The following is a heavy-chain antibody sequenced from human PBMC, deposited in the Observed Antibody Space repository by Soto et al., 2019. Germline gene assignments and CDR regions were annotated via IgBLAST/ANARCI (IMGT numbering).Heavy chain of an antibody. J-gene: IGHJ4*02. Sequence: LRLSCAASGFTFSSHWMSWVRQAPGKGLEWVANIKVDGSEKYYVDSVRGRFSISRDNAKDSLYLQMNSLRAEDTAVYYCTRDSYDSSGYYYDFFDYWGQGTLVTVSS. CDR3: TRDSYDSSGYYYDFFDY. CDR1: GFTFSSHW. CDR2: IKVDGSEK. V-gene: IGHV3-7*01. D-gene: IGHD3-22*01.